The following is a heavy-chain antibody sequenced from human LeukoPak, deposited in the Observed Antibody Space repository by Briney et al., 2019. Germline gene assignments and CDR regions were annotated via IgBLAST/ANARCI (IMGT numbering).Heavy chain of an antibody. J-gene: IGHJ2*01. D-gene: IGHD2-15*01. CDR3: ARGLAGAASGAIYFDL. CDR1: GDSLIY. Sequence: SETLSLTCTVSGDSLIYWTWIRQPPGRGLEWIGVIYNHGRTEYNPSLRSRLTISLDPAKNRISLKLRSVTAADTAVYYCARGLAGAASGAIYFDLWSRGTLVTVSS. CDR2: IYNHGRT. V-gene: IGHV4-59*01.